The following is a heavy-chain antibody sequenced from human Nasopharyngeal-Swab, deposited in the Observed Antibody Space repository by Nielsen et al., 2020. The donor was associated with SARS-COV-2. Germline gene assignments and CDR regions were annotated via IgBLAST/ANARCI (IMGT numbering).Heavy chain of an antibody. Sequence: SETLSLTCAVYGGSFSGYYWSWIRQPPGKGLEWIGEINHSGSTNYNPSLKSRVTISVDTSKNQFSLKLSSVTAADTAVYTCARGRSSGWYHYYFDYWGQGTLVTVSS. CDR3: ARGRSSGWYHYYFDY. CDR2: INHSGST. CDR1: GGSFSGYY. V-gene: IGHV4-34*01. D-gene: IGHD6-19*01. J-gene: IGHJ4*02.